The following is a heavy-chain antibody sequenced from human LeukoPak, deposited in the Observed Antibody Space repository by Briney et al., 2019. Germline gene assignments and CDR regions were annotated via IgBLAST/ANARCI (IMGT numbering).Heavy chain of an antibody. Sequence: PSETLSLTCSVSGDSISSSHYYWGWIRQPPGKGLEWIGSIHYTGTTFYNPSLKSRVTISIDTSKNQFSLKVRSVTAADTAVYYCARTGGSFYFYYYMDVWGKGTTVTVS. V-gene: IGHV4-39*07. CDR2: IHYTGTT. D-gene: IGHD1-26*01. CDR1: GDSISSSHYY. J-gene: IGHJ6*03. CDR3: ARTGGSFYFYYYMDV.